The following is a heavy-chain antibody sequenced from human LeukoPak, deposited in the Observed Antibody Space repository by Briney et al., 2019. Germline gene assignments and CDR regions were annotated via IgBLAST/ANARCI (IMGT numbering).Heavy chain of an antibody. CDR3: ARDRVAARPGGAYYYYGMDV. Sequence: GGSLRLSCAASGFTFSSYGMHWVRQAPGKGLEWVAVIWYDGSNKYYADSVKGRFTISRDNSKNTPYLQMNSLRAEDTAVYYCARDRVAARPGGAYYYYGMDVWGQGTTVTVSS. J-gene: IGHJ6*02. CDR2: IWYDGSNK. D-gene: IGHD6-6*01. CDR1: GFTFSSYG. V-gene: IGHV3-33*01.